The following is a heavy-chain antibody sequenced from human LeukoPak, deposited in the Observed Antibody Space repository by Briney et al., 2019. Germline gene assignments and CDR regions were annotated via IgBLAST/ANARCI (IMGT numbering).Heavy chain of an antibody. CDR3: ARDYWWNYDY. CDR2: ISKDGSDK. D-gene: IGHD1-7*01. CDR1: GFTFSDYA. J-gene: IGHJ4*02. V-gene: IGHV3-30-3*01. Sequence: PGGSLRLSCAASGFTFSDYAMHWVRQAPGKGLEWVALISKDGSDKYYPGSVRGRFTISRDNSKNTIYLQMDSLRAEDTAIYYCARDYWWNYDYWGQGTLVTVSS.